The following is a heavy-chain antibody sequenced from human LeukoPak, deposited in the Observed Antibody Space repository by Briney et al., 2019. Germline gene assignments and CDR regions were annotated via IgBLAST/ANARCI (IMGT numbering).Heavy chain of an antibody. CDR3: AADPSYDSSGYCRFDY. CDR1: GFTFASSA. Sequence: PVKDPLTSSGFTFASSAMQGVRQARGQRLEWIGWIVVGSGNTNYAQKFQERVTITRDMSTSTAYMELSSLRSEDTAVYYCAADPSYDSSGYCRFDYWGQRTWVTVSS. J-gene: IGHJ4*02. D-gene: IGHD3-22*01. V-gene: IGHV1-58*02. CDR2: IVVGSGNT.